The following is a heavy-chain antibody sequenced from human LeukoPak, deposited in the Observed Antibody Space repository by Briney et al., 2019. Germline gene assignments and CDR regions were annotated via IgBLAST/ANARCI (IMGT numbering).Heavy chain of an antibody. D-gene: IGHD6-6*01. CDR3: ARREYSSSSFHFDS. V-gene: IGHV5-51*01. CDR1: GYSFTSYW. CDR2: IYPGDSDT. J-gene: IGHJ4*02. Sequence: PGESLKISCKGSGYSFTSYWIGWVRQMPGKGLEWMGIIYPGDSDTRYSPSFQRQVTISADKSVNTAYLQWSSPKASDTAIYFCARREYSSSSFHFDSWGQGTRVIVSS.